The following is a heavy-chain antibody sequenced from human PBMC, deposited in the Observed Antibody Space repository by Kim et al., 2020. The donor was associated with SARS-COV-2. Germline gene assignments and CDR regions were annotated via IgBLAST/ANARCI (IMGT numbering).Heavy chain of an antibody. J-gene: IGHJ6*03. V-gene: IGHV4-59*01. CDR2: IYYSGST. Sequence: SETLSLTCTVSGGSISSYYWSWIRQPPGKGLEWIGYIYYSGSTNYNPSLKSRVTISVDTSKNQFSLKLSSVTAADTAVYYCARDTLYYYMDVWGKGTTVTVSS. CDR1: GGSISSYY. CDR3: ARDTLYYYMDV.